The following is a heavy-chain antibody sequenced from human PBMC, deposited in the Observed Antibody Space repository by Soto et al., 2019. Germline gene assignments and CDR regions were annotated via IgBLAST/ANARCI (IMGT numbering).Heavy chain of an antibody. J-gene: IGHJ4*02. Sequence: GGSLRLSCAASGFTFSSYGMHWVRQAPGKGLEWVAVIWYDGSNKYYADSVKGRFTISRDNSKNTLYLQMNSLRAEDTAVYYCARDADPLVPFDYWGQGTLVTVSS. CDR3: ARDADPLVPFDY. CDR1: GFTFSSYG. D-gene: IGHD6-6*01. V-gene: IGHV3-33*01. CDR2: IWYDGSNK.